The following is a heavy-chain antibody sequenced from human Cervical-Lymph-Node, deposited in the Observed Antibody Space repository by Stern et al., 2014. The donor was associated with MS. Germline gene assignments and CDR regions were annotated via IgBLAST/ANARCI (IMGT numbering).Heavy chain of an antibody. CDR2: IWNDGNNR. J-gene: IGHJ4*02. D-gene: IGHD2-2*01. CDR1: GFTFSFYG. V-gene: IGHV3-33*01. Sequence: QVQLVESGGGLVQPGRSLRLSCAASGFTFSFYGMHWVRQAPGKGLEWVSLIWNDGNNRYYADSVKGRFTISQENSKNTGDLKMKSLRAEDTAVYYWARGTSENYRFFDSWGQGALVTVSS. CDR3: ARGTSENYRFFDS.